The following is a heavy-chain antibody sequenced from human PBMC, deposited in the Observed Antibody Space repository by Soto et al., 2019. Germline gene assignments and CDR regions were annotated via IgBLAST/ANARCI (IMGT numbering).Heavy chain of an antibody. D-gene: IGHD5-18*01. V-gene: IGHV3-23*01. CDR3: AKDGLSDTAMMLDY. Sequence: EVQLLESGGGLVKPGGSRRLSFEAPGFTFSSYAMSWVRRAPGKGLEWVSAISGSGGSTYYADSVKGRFTISRDNSKNTLYLQMNSLRAEDTAVYYCAKDGLSDTAMMLDYWGQGTLVTVSS. J-gene: IGHJ4*02. CDR1: GFTFSSYA. CDR2: ISGSGGST.